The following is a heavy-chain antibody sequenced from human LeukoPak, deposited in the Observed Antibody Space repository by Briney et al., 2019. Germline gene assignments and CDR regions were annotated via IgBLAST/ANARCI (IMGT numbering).Heavy chain of an antibody. CDR2: TYTGGNS. V-gene: IGHV3-53*01. D-gene: IGHD3-22*01. Sequence: PGGSLRLSCAAAVFTVSSIHVVWVRQVPGKGLEWVSVTYTGGNSYYAASVKGRFIISRDISKNTLYLQMNSLRAEDSALYYCARGGRGSAAVVAPRSFDIWGQGTMVTVSS. J-gene: IGHJ3*02. CDR1: VFTVSSIH. CDR3: ARGGRGSAAVVAPRSFDI.